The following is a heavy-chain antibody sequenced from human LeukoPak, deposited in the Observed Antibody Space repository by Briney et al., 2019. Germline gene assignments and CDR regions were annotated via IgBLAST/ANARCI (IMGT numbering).Heavy chain of an antibody. Sequence: SETLSLTCTVSGVSISSSNSYWGWIRQPPGKGLEWIGSIYYSGNTYYNASLKSQVSISIDTSKNQFSLRLTSVTAADTAVYYCARGKFDWLPNNWFDRWGQGTLVTVSS. CDR3: ARGKFDWLPNNWFDR. CDR1: GVSISSSNSY. D-gene: IGHD3-9*01. V-gene: IGHV4-39*01. CDR2: IYYSGNT. J-gene: IGHJ5*02.